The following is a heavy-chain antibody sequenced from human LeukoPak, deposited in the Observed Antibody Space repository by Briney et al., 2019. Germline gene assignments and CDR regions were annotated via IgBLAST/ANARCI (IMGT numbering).Heavy chain of an antibody. CDR2: IWYDGSNK. V-gene: IGHV3-33*01. Sequence: QTGGSLRLSCAASGFTFSSYGMHWVRQAPGKGLEWVAVIWYDGSNKYYADSVKGRFTISRDNSKNTLYLQMNSLRAEDTAVYYCARDSGIWDIVATPDDYWGQGTLVTVS. CDR3: ARDSGIWDIVATPDDY. CDR1: GFTFSSYG. D-gene: IGHD5-12*01. J-gene: IGHJ4*02.